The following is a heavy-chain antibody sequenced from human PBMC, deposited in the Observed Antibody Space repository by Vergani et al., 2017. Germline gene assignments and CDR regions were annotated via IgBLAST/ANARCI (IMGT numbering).Heavy chain of an antibody. CDR1: GGSISSGSYY. CDR3: AREGGRVKAFED. CDR2: IYTSGST. D-gene: IGHD3-16*01. Sequence: QVQLQESGPGLVKPSQTLSLTCTVSGGSISSGSYYWSWIRQPAGKGLEWIGRIYTSGSTNYNPSLKSRVTISVDTSKNQFSLKLSSVTAADPAVYYCAREGGRVKAFEDWGQGTLVTVSS. J-gene: IGHJ4*02. V-gene: IGHV4-61*02.